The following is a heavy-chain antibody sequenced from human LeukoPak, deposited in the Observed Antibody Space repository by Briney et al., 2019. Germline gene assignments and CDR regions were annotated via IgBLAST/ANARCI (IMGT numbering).Heavy chain of an antibody. CDR2: IYPGDSDT. J-gene: IGHJ4*02. Sequence: GESLKISCKGSGYSLTSYWIGWVRQMPGKGLEWMGIIYPGDSDTRYSPSFQGQVTISADKSISTAYLQWSSLKASDTAMYYCARPEGYSYGYWYFDYWGQGTLVTVSS. CDR1: GYSLTSYW. D-gene: IGHD5-18*01. CDR3: ARPEGYSYGYWYFDY. V-gene: IGHV5-51*01.